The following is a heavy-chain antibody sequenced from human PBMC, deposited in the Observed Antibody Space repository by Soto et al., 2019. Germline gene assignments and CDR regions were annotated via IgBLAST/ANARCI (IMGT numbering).Heavy chain of an antibody. CDR2: IYYSGRT. D-gene: IGHD1-1*01. V-gene: IGHV4-31*03. Sequence: QVQLQESGPGLVKPSQTLSLTCTVSGGSISSGGYYWSWIRQHPGKGLEWIGYIYYSGRTYYNPSLKSRVTISIDTSKNQFSLKLSSVSAADTAVYYCARAGGGVENYFDYWGQGTLVTVSS. CDR3: ARAGGGVENYFDY. CDR1: GGSISSGGYY. J-gene: IGHJ4*02.